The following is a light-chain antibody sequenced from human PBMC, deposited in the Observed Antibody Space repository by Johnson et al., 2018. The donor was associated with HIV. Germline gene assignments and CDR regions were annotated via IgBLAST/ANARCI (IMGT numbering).Light chain of an antibody. CDR2: DNN. CDR1: SSNIGNNY. CDR3: GTWDSSLSAGV. J-gene: IGLJ1*01. Sequence: QSVLTQPPSVSAAPGQKVTISCSGSSSNIGNNYVSWYQQVPGTAPKLLIYDNNKRPSGIPDRISGSKSGTSATLGITGLQTGDEADYYCGTWDSSLSAGVFGTGTTVTVL. V-gene: IGLV1-51*01.